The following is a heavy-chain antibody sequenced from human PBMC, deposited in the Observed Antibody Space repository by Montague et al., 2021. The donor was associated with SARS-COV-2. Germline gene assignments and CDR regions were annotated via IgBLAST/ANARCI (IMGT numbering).Heavy chain of an antibody. D-gene: IGHD3-10*01. CDR3: AGELLWFGEL. J-gene: IGHJ6*04. CDR1: GFTFSSYA. CDR2: ISYDGSNK. V-gene: IGHV3-30-3*01. Sequence: SLILSCAASGFTFSSYAMHWVRQAPVKGLEWVAVISYDGSNKYYXDSVKGRFTISRDNSKNTLYLQMNSLRAEDTAVYYCAGELLWFGELWGKGTAVTVSS.